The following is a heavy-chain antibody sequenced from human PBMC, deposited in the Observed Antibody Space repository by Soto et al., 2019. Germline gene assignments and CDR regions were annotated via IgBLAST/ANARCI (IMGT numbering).Heavy chain of an antibody. CDR2: ITGSGESA. CDR3: AKDPRRERQMILNCFDP. V-gene: IGHV3-23*01. Sequence: VQLLESGGGLAQPGGSLRLSCAASGFTFRSYAMSWVRQAPGKGLEWVSDITGSGESAYDADSVKGRFIISRDNSKNAVYLQLRSLRAEDTAVYFCAKDPRRERQMILNCFDPWGQGTLVTVS. D-gene: IGHD3-16*01. CDR1: GFTFRSYA. J-gene: IGHJ5*02.